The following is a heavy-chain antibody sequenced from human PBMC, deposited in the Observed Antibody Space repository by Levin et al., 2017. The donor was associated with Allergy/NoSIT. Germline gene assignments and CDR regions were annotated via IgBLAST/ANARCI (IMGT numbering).Heavy chain of an antibody. D-gene: IGHD2-2*01. J-gene: IGHJ3*02. CDR2: IFYSGST. CDR3: ARGLRRHCTTTSCPTAFDI. Sequence: SETLSLTCTISGGSISNFFWSWIRQPPGKGLEWIGYIFYSGSTTYSPSLKSRVTISVDTSKNQFSLKLRSVTAADTAVYYCARGLRRHCTTTSCPTAFDIWGQGTMVTVSS. CDR1: GGSISNFF. V-gene: IGHV4-59*01.